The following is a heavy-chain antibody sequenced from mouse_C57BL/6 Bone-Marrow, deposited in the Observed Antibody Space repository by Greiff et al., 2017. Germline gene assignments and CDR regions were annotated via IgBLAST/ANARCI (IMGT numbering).Heavy chain of an antibody. Sequence: EVQLQQSGPELVKPGASVKISCKASGYTFTDYYMNWVKQSPGKSLEWIGDINPNNGGTSYNQKFKGKATLTVDKSSSTAYMELRSLTSEDSAVYYCAREGDSNCYCAMDYWGQGTAVTVTS. CDR1: GYTFTDYY. J-gene: IGHJ4*01. CDR3: AREGDSNCYCAMDY. D-gene: IGHD2-5*01. V-gene: IGHV1-26*01. CDR2: INPNNGGT.